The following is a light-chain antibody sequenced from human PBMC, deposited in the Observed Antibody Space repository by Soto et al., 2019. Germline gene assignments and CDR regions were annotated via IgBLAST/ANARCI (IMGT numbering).Light chain of an antibody. Sequence: AIRMTQSPSSLSASTGDRVTITCRASQGISSYLAWYQQKPGKAPKLLIYAASTLQSGVPSRFSGSGSGTDFTLTINSLQPEDFATYCCQQTSAAPFTFGPGTKVDIK. CDR3: QQTSAAPFT. V-gene: IGKV1-8*01. CDR2: AAS. CDR1: QGISSY. J-gene: IGKJ3*01.